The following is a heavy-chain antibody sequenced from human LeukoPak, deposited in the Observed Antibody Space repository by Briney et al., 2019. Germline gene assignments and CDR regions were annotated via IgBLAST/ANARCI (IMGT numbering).Heavy chain of an antibody. V-gene: IGHV1-46*01. D-gene: IGHD6-13*01. J-gene: IGHJ5*02. Sequence: ASVKVSCKASGYTFTSYYMHWVRQAPGQGLEWMGIINPSGGSTSYAQKFQGRVTMTRDMSTSTVYMELSSLRSEDTAVYYCASGIIAAAGSGWFDPWGQGTLVTVSS. CDR3: ASGIIAAAGSGWFDP. CDR2: INPSGGST. CDR1: GYTFTSYY.